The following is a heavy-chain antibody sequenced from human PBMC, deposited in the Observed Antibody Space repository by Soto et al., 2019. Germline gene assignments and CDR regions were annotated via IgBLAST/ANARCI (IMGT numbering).Heavy chain of an antibody. CDR2: FDPENDET. V-gene: IGHV1-24*01. J-gene: IGHJ5*02. Sequence: DSVQVYFNVSGYPLTEVSMHLVRQAPRKGLEWMGGFDPENDETNYAQRFQGRFTMPEDSSTDTAFMELHSLRSDDTAVYYCTTAAFCSGATCYSGNNWFDPWGQGTMVTVSS. CDR1: GYPLTEVS. D-gene: IGHD2-15*01. CDR3: TTAAFCSGATCYSGNNWFDP.